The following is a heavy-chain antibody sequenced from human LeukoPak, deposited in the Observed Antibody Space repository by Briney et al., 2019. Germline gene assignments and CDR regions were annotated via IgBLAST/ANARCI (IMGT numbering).Heavy chain of an antibody. V-gene: IGHV4-59*12. D-gene: IGHD3-3*01. CDR1: GGSMRSYY. J-gene: IGHJ3*02. Sequence: SETLSLTCSVSGGSMRSYYWSWIRQPPGKGLEWIGYIYYSGSTYYNPSLKSRVTISVDTSKNQFSLKLSSVTAADTAVYYCARDAWGYDFWSGYAAIWGQGTMVTVSS. CDR3: ARDAWGYDFWSGYAAI. CDR2: IYYSGST.